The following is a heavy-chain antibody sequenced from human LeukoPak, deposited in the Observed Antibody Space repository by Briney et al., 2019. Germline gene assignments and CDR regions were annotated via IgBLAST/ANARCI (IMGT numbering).Heavy chain of an antibody. CDR1: GGTFSSYA. J-gene: IGHJ4*02. Sequence: SVRVSCKASGGTFSSYAISWVRQAPGQGLEWMGGIIPIFGTANYAQKFQGRVTITADESTSTAYMELSGLRSEDTAVYYCASYDYGDYDFDYWGQGTLVTVSS. V-gene: IGHV1-69*13. CDR3: ASYDYGDYDFDY. D-gene: IGHD4-17*01. CDR2: IIPIFGTA.